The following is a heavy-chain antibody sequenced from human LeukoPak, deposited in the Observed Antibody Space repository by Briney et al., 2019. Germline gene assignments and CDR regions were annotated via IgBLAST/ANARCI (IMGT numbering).Heavy chain of an antibody. V-gene: IGHV3-66*01. Sequence: PGGSLRLSCAASGFTVSSNYMSWVRQAPGKGLEWVSVIYSGGSTYYADSVKGRFTISRDNSKNTLYLQMNSLRAEDTAVYYCARDNRLPSGYYYYGMDVWGQGTTVTVSS. J-gene: IGHJ6*02. D-gene: IGHD1-14*01. CDR2: IYSGGST. CDR3: ARDNRLPSGYYYYGMDV. CDR1: GFTVSSNY.